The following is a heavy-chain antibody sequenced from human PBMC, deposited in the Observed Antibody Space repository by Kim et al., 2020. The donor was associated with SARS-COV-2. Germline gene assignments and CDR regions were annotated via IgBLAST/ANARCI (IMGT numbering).Heavy chain of an antibody. CDR2: INHSGST. CDR3: ARGHLVNYYGSGSYRNLYYYYGMDV. D-gene: IGHD3-10*01. CDR1: GGSFSGYY. V-gene: IGHV4-34*01. Sequence: SETLSLTCAVYGGSFSGYYWSWIRQPPGKGLEWIGEINHSGSTNYNPSLKSRVTISVDTSKNQFSLKLSSVTAADTAVYYCARGHLVNYYGSGSYRNLYYYYGMDVWGQGTTVTVSS. J-gene: IGHJ6*02.